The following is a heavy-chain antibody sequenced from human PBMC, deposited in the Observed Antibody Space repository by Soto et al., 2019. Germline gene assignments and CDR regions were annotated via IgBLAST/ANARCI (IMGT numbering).Heavy chain of an antibody. Sequence: GGSLRLSCAASGFTFSSYAMSWVRQAPGKGLEWVSAISGSGGSTYYADSVKGRFTISRDNSKNTLYLQMNSLRAEDTAVYYCANSDPPPSDYDYVWGSYRLDYWGQGTLVTVSS. CDR3: ANSDPPPSDYDYVWGSYRLDY. CDR2: ISGSGGST. V-gene: IGHV3-23*01. CDR1: GFTFSSYA. D-gene: IGHD3-16*02. J-gene: IGHJ4*02.